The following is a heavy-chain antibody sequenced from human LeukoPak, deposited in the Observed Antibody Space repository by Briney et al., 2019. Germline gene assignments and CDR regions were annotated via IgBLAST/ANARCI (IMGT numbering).Heavy chain of an antibody. V-gene: IGHV7-4-1*02. J-gene: IGHJ6*03. CDR2: INTNTGNP. CDR3: ARDHLRGYYYMDV. Sequence: ASVKVSCKASGYTFTSYAMNWVRQAPGQGLEWMGWINTNTGNPTYAQGFTGRFVFSLDTSFSTAYLQISSLKAEDTAVYYCARDHLRGYYYMDVWGKGTTVTVSS. CDR1: GYTFTSYA.